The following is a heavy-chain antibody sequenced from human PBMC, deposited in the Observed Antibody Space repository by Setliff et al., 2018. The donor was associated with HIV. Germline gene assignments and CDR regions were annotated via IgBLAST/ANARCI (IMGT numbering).Heavy chain of an antibody. D-gene: IGHD2-2*01. J-gene: IGHJ6*03. CDR3: ARLHCSSPSCYDYYIDV. Sequence: SETLSLTCAVYGGSFPAYYWNWVRQPPGKGLEWIGEINYSGDTTYNPSLKSRVNMFIDTSKKQFSLRMASVTAADTAVFYCARLHCSSPSCYDYYIDVWGKGTTVTVSS. CDR2: INYSGDT. V-gene: IGHV4-34*01. CDR1: GGSFPAYY.